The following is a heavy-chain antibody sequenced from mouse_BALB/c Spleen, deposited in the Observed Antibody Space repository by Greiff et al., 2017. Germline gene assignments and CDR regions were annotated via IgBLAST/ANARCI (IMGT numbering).Heavy chain of an antibody. J-gene: IGHJ3*01. CDR2: ISYSGST. D-gene: IGHD2-2*01. CDR3: ARPYGYDSWFAY. V-gene: IGHV3-2*02. Sequence: EVKLMESGPGLVKPSQSLSLTCTVTGYSITSDYAWNWIRQFPGNKLEWMGYISYSGSTSYNPSLKSRISITRDTSKNQFFLQLNSVTTEDTATYYCARPYGYDSWFAYWGQGTLVTVSA. CDR1: GYSITSDYA.